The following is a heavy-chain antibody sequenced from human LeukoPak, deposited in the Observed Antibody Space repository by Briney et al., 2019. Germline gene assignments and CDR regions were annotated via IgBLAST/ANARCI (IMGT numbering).Heavy chain of an antibody. J-gene: IGHJ6*03. CDR1: GGSVRRGNYY. CDR2: IYTSGTT. D-gene: IGHD6-6*01. CDR3: ARWSGSVTARNYYYMDV. V-gene: IGHV4-61*02. Sequence: SQTLSLTCTVSGGSVRRGNYYWTWIRQPAGSGLEWIGRIYTSGTTDYNPSLRTRVTISVDASRNQFSLNLSSVTAADTAVYYCARWSGSVTARNYYYMDVWGEGTTVTVSS.